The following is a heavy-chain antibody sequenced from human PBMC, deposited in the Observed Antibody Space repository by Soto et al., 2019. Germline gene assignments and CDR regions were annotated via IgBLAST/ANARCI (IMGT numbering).Heavy chain of an antibody. Sequence: VGSLRLSCAASGFTFSDYYMSWIRQAPGKGLEWVSYISFNGGTIYYADSVKGRFTISRDNVENSLYLQMNSLRAEDTAVYYCAKKVNSGPACQYLDYSGQGTWVTVS. D-gene: IGHD1-1*01. J-gene: IGHJ4*02. CDR3: AKKVNSGPACQYLDY. CDR2: ISFNGGTI. CDR1: GFTFSDYY. V-gene: IGHV3-11*01.